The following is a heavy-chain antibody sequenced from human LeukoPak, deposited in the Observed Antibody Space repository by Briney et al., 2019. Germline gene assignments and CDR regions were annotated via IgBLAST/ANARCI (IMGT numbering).Heavy chain of an antibody. CDR1: GGSISSGGYY. CDR2: IYHSGST. CDR3: ARHRAGMMSSSYYFGY. J-gene: IGHJ4*02. D-gene: IGHD6-6*01. V-gene: IGHV4-30-2*01. Sequence: SETLSLTCTVSGGSISSGGYYWSWIRQPPGKGLEWIGYIYHSGSTYYNPSLKSRVTISVDRSKNQFSLKLSSVTAADTAVYYCARHRAGMMSSSYYFGYWGQGTLVTVSS.